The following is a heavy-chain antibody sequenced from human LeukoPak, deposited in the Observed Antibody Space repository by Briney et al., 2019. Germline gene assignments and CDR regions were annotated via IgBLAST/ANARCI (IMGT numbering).Heavy chain of an antibody. J-gene: IGHJ4*02. CDR1: GFTFSSYA. D-gene: IGHD3-9*01. CDR3: ARAPYPNVLRHFDWFLNY. Sequence: GGSLRLSCQASGFTFSSYAMNWSRQAPGKGLEWVAVIWYDGSNKYYADSVKGRFTISRDNSKNTLYLQMNSLRAEDTAVYYCARAPYPNVLRHFDWFLNYWGQGTLVTVSS. V-gene: IGHV3-33*01. CDR2: IWYDGSNK.